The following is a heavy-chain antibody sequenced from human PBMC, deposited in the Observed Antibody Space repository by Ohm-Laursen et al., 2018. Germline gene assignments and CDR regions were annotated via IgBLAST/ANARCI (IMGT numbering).Heavy chain of an antibody. CDR2: INWNSGDI. CDR3: AKDLLAAPDYYGMDV. J-gene: IGHJ6*02. D-gene: IGHD6-13*01. V-gene: IGHV3-9*01. CDR1: GFDFDDYA. Sequence: SLRLSCTASGFDFDDYAMHWVRQAPGKGLEWVATINWNSGDIGYGDSVKGRFTISRDNARSSLDLQMNSLRVEDTALYYCAKDLLAAPDYYGMDVWGQGTTVTVSS.